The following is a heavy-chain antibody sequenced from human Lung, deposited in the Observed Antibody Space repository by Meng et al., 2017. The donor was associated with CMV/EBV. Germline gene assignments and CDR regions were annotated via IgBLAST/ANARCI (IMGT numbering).Heavy chain of an antibody. J-gene: IGHJ6*02. CDR2: MNPNSGNT. CDR3: ASGKTYYDFWSGYLTENGMDV. Sequence: ASVKVSCKASGYTFTSYDINWVRQATGQGLEWMGWMNPNSGNTGYAQKFQGRVTITRNTSISTAYMELSSLRSEDTAVYYCASGKTYYDFWSGYLTENGMDVXGQGXTVTVSS. D-gene: IGHD3-3*01. CDR1: GYTFTSYD. V-gene: IGHV1-8*03.